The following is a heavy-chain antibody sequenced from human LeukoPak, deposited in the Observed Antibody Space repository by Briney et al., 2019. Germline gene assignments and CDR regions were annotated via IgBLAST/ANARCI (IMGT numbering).Heavy chain of an antibody. CDR2: IYYSGST. V-gene: IGHV4-39*07. J-gene: IGHJ5*02. CDR1: GGSISSSSYY. D-gene: IGHD4-23*01. CDR3: ARVEGYYGGNFRSDRA. Sequence: PSETLSLTCTVSGGSISSSSYYWGWIRQPPGKGLEWIGSIYYSGSTYYNPSLKSRVTISVDTSKNQFSLKLSSVTAADTAVYYCARVEGYYGGNFRSDRAWGQGTLVTVSS.